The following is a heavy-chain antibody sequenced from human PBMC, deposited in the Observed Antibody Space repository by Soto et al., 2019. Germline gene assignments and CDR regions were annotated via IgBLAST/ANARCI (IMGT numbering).Heavy chain of an antibody. V-gene: IGHV1-69*01. D-gene: IGHD5-18*01. CDR1: GGIFTATA. CDR2: VIPMFGTA. CDR3: AVGFKVDYYSLDV. J-gene: IGHJ6*02. Sequence: QVQLVQSGAEVRKPGSSVKVSCRSSGGIFTATAISWVRQAPGPGPEWMGGVIPMFGTANYPQRFQGRVTITADESTNTAYMQLSSLRSEDTAVYFCAVGFKVDYYSLDVWGQGTTVTVSS.